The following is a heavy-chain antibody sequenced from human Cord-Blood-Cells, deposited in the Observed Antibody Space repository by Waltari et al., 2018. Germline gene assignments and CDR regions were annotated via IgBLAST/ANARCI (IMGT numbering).Heavy chain of an antibody. CDR1: GYTFTSYD. CDR3: ARLRGRGFYWYFDL. V-gene: IGHV1-8*03. J-gene: IGHJ2*01. D-gene: IGHD1-26*01. CDR2: MNPNSGNT. Sequence: QVQLVQSGAEVKKPGASVKVSCKASGYTFTSYDINWVRQATGQGLEWMGWMNPNSGNTGYAQKFQGRVTITRNTSISTACMELSSLRSEDTAMYYCARLRGRGFYWYFDLWGRGTLVTVSS.